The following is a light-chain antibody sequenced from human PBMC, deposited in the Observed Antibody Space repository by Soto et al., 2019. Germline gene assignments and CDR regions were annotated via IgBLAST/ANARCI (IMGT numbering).Light chain of an antibody. CDR2: KVS. CDR1: QSLVYSDGNTY. J-gene: IGKJ1*01. V-gene: IGKV2-30*01. Sequence: DVVMTQSPLSLPVTLGQTASSSCRSSQSLVYSDGNTYLNWFQQRPGQSPRRLIYKVSNRDSGVPDRFSGRGSGTDFTLKISRVEAEDVGVYYCMQCTHWSPWTFGQGTKVEIK. CDR3: MQCTHWSPWT.